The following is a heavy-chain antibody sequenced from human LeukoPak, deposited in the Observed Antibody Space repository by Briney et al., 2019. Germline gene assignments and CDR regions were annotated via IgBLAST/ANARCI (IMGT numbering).Heavy chain of an antibody. CDR3: ARERRWAGTTYFDY. D-gene: IGHD1-1*01. Sequence: SETLSLTCTVSGGSISSYYWGWTRQPPGKGLEWIGYFSYSGSTNYNPSLKNRVTISLDTSKNQFSLNLSSVTAADTAVYYCARERRWAGTTYFDYWGQGTLVTVSP. CDR2: FSYSGST. CDR1: GGSISSYY. J-gene: IGHJ4*02. V-gene: IGHV4-59*01.